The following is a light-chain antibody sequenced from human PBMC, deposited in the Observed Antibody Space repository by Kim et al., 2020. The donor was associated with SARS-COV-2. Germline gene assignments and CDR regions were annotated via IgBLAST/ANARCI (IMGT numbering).Light chain of an antibody. J-gene: IGKJ3*01. CDR1: QRVGRS. Sequence: SPGERAPLSCRAGQRVGRSFAAYQQKPGQAPRLVIYGASTRATGVPARFSGSGYGTEFTLTISSLQSEDFAVYYCQQYNNWPPLTFGPGTKVDIK. CDR2: GAS. V-gene: IGKV3-15*01. CDR3: QQYNNWPPLT.